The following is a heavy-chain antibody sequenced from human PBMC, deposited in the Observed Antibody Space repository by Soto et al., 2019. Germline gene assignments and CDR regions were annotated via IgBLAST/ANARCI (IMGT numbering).Heavy chain of an antibody. Sequence: QVQLVESGGGVVQPGRSLSLSYAASGFSFSDYPMHWVRQAPGKGLEWVASISSTGMKEYYGDSVKGRLTISRDSSKNTLYLQMSSLRAEDTAVYYCARESWYSDSSGNYFSNYFDSWGQGTLVTVSS. CDR2: ISSTGMKE. CDR1: GFSFSDYP. CDR3: ARESWYSDSSGNYFSNYFDS. J-gene: IGHJ4*02. V-gene: IGHV3-30*04. D-gene: IGHD3-22*01.